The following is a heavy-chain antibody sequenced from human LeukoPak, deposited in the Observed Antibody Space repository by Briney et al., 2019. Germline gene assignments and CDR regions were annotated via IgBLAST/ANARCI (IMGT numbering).Heavy chain of an antibody. J-gene: IGHJ4*02. CDR2: ISSSGSTI. D-gene: IGHD5-12*01. V-gene: IGHV3-11*01. CDR3: AGQWLRLGPIDY. CDR1: GFTFSDYY. Sequence: PGGSLRLSCAASGFTFSDYYMSWIRQAPGKGLEWVSYISSSGSTIYYADSVKGRFTISRDNSKDTLYLQMNSLRVDDTAVYYCAGQWLRLGPIDYWGQGTLVSVSS.